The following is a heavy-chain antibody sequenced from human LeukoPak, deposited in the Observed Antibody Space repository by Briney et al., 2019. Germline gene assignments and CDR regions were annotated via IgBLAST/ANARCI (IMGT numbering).Heavy chain of an antibody. D-gene: IGHD4-11*01. J-gene: IGHJ4*02. CDR2: ISGSGGST. V-gene: IGHV3-23*01. Sequence: GGSPRLSCAASGFTFSSYAMSWVRQAPGKGLEWVSAISGSGGSTYYADSVKGRFTISRDNSKNTLYLQMNSLRAEDTAVYYCAKAVDSNYEYYFDYWGQGTLVTVSS. CDR1: GFTFSSYA. CDR3: AKAVDSNYEYYFDY.